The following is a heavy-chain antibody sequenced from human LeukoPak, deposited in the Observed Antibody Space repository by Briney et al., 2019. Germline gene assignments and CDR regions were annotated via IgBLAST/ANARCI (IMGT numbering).Heavy chain of an antibody. V-gene: IGHV1-69*13. CDR3: ARHSYCSGGSCCRGWFDP. D-gene: IGHD2-15*01. Sequence: GASVEVSCKASGGTFSSYAISWVRQAPGQGLEWMGGIIPIFGTANYAQKFQGRVTITADESTSTAYMELSSLRSEDTAVYYCARHSYCSGGSCCRGWFDPWGQGTLVTVSS. J-gene: IGHJ5*02. CDR1: GGTFSSYA. CDR2: IIPIFGTA.